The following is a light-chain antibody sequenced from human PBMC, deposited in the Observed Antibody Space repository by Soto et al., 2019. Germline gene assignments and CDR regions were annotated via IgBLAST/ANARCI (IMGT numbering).Light chain of an antibody. J-gene: IGKJ5*01. CDR2: SAS. CDR3: QQYGSSPIT. CDR1: QSVSSTS. Sequence: EIVLTQSPGTLSLSPGEGATLSCRASQSVSSTSLAWYQLKPGQGPRLLIYSASSRAPGIPDRSSGSGSETDFTLTISRLGPEDFAVYYCQQYGSSPITFGQGTRLEIK. V-gene: IGKV3-20*01.